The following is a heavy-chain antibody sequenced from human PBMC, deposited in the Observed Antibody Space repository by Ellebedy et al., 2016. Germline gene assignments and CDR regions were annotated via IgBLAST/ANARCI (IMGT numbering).Heavy chain of an antibody. CDR3: ARLYSSSSPFDY. CDR2: ISSSSSYV. CDR1: DFTFSSYS. D-gene: IGHD6-6*01. J-gene: IGHJ4*02. Sequence: GGSLRLSCAASDFTFSSYSMIWVRQAPGKGLEWVAYISSSSSYVYYADSVKGRFTISRDNPKNSLYLQMNYLRAEDTAVYYCARLYSSSSPFDYWGQGTLVTVSS. V-gene: IGHV3-21*06.